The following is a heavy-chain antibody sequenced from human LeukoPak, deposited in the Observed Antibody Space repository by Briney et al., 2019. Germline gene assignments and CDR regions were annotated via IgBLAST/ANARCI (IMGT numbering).Heavy chain of an antibody. Sequence: SGPALVKPTQTLTLTCTFSGFSLSTSGMCVSWIRQPPGKALEWLARIDWDDDEYYSTSLKTRLTISKDTSKNQVVFTMTNMDPVDTATYYCARGIVVAGYYFDYWGQGAPVTVSS. J-gene: IGHJ4*02. D-gene: IGHD6-19*01. CDR3: ARGIVVAGYYFDY. CDR1: GFSLSTSGMC. CDR2: IDWDDDE. V-gene: IGHV2-70*11.